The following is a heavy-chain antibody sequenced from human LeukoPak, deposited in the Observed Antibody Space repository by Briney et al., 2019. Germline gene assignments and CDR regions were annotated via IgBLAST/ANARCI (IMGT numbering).Heavy chain of an antibody. CDR3: ARMSRGSYFDDY. Sequence: GGSLRLSCAASGFTFTSYSMNWVRQAPGKGLEWVSYIRSRPSTIYYADSVKGRFTISRDSAKNSLNLQMNSLRVEDTALYYCARMSRGSYFDDYWGQGTLVSVSP. J-gene: IGHJ4*02. CDR1: GFTFTSYS. V-gene: IGHV3-48*04. CDR2: IRSRPSTI. D-gene: IGHD3-10*01.